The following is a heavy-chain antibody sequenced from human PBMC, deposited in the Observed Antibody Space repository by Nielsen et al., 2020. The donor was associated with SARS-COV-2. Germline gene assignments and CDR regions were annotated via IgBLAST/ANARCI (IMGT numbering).Heavy chain of an antibody. Sequence: GESLKISCTASGLSFNNYPLYRVRQAPGKGLEWVSYISSGSSTIYYADSVRGRFTISRDNAKNSLYLQMNSLRAEDMAVYYCASWSKGWGQGTLVTVSS. J-gene: IGHJ4*02. CDR2: ISSGSSTI. CDR3: ASWSKG. CDR1: GLSFNNYP. V-gene: IGHV3-48*01.